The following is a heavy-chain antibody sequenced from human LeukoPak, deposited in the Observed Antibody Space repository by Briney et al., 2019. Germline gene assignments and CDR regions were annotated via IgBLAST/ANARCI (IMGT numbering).Heavy chain of an antibody. CDR3: ARGLVRGYSYGLVSFDY. CDR2: IIPIFGTA. CDR1: GGTFSSYA. Sequence: SVKVSCKASGGTFSSYAISRVRQAPGQGLEWMGGIIPIFGTANYAQKFQGRVTITADKSTSTAYMELSSLRSEDTAVYYCARGLVRGYSYGLVSFDYWGQGTLVTVSS. V-gene: IGHV1-69*06. J-gene: IGHJ4*02. D-gene: IGHD5-18*01.